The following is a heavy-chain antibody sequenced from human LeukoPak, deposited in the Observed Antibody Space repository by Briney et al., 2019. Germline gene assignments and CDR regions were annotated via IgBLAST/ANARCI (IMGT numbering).Heavy chain of an antibody. J-gene: IGHJ4*02. D-gene: IGHD2-2*01. CDR2: MNPNSGVT. V-gene: IGHV1-2*02. CDR1: GYTFTVNY. Sequence: ASVKVSCKPSGYTFTVNYLHWVRQAPGQGLEWVGWMNPNSGVTVYAQNFQGRVTMTRDTSISTAYMELSSLTSDDPAVYYCTRGAGTSWFDYWGQGSLVTASS. CDR3: TRGAGTSWFDY.